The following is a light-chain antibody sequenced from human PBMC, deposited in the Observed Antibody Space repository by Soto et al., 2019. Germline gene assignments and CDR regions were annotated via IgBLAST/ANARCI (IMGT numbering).Light chain of an antibody. CDR2: GNS. CDR3: QAYDSSLSVV. CDR1: SSNIGAGYD. V-gene: IGLV1-40*01. J-gene: IGLJ2*01. Sequence: SVLTQPPSVSGAPGQRVTISCTGSSSNIGAGYDVHWYQQLPGTAPTLLTYGNSNRPSGVHDRFSGSKSGTSAALAITGLHAEDEADYYCQAYDSSLSVVFGGGTKLTVL.